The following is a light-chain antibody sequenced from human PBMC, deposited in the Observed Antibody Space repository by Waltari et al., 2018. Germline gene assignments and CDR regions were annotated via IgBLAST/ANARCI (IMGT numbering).Light chain of an antibody. Sequence: EIVMTQSPATLSVSPGDRATLSCRARQRFSSNLACYQQKPGQAPRLRIYGASTRATGIPARFSGSGSGTEFTLTISSLQSEDFAVYYCQQYNNWPPWTFGQGTKVEIK. CDR2: GAS. V-gene: IGKV3-15*01. CDR3: QQYNNWPPWT. J-gene: IGKJ1*01. CDR1: QRFSSN.